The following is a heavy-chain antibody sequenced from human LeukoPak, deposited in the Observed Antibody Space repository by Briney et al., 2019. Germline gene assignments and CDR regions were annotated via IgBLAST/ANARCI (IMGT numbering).Heavy chain of an antibody. D-gene: IGHD2-15*01. Sequence: GGSLRLSCAASGFTFSSYAMSWVRQAPGKGLEWVSAVSGSGGSTYYADSVKGRFTISRDNSKNTLYLQMNSLRAEDTAVYYCMKAGYCSGGSCYNWFDPWGQGTLVTVSS. CDR2: VSGSGGST. V-gene: IGHV3-23*01. J-gene: IGHJ5*02. CDR3: MKAGYCSGGSCYNWFDP. CDR1: GFTFSSYA.